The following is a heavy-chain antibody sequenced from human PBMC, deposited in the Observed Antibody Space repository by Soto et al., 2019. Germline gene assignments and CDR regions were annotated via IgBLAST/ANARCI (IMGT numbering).Heavy chain of an antibody. Sequence: SVKVSCKASGGTFSSYAISWVRQAPGQGLEWMGGIIPIFGTANYAQKFQGRVTITADESTSTAYMELSSLRSEDTAVYYCARDPYSSGQGDYWGQGTLVTVSS. CDR1: GGTFSSYA. J-gene: IGHJ4*02. D-gene: IGHD6-19*01. V-gene: IGHV1-69*13. CDR3: ARDPYSSGQGDY. CDR2: IIPIFGTA.